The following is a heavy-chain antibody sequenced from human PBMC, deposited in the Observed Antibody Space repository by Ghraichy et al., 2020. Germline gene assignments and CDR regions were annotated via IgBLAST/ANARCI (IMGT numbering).Heavy chain of an antibody. Sequence: GSLRLSCTVSGGSISSYYWSWIRQPPGKGLEWIGYIYYSGSTNYNPSLKSRVTISVDTSKNQFSLKLSSVTAADTAVYYCARAAGQYCSSTSCYIWAPDYWGQGTLVTVSS. CDR2: IYYSGST. CDR1: GGSISSYY. J-gene: IGHJ4*02. CDR3: ARAAGQYCSSTSCYIWAPDY. D-gene: IGHD2-2*02. V-gene: IGHV4-59*01.